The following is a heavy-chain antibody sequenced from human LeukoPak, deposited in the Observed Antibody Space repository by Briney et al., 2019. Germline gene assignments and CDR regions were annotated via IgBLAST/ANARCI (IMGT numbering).Heavy chain of an antibody. Sequence: GASVKVSCKASGGTFSSYAISWVRQAPGQGPEWMGGIIPIFGTANYAQKFQGRVTITTDESTSTAYMELSSLRSEDTAVYYCASPVLRYRWYAFDIWGQGTMVTVSS. CDR1: GGTFSSYA. CDR3: ASPVLRYRWYAFDI. J-gene: IGHJ3*02. D-gene: IGHD3-9*01. CDR2: IIPIFGTA. V-gene: IGHV1-69*05.